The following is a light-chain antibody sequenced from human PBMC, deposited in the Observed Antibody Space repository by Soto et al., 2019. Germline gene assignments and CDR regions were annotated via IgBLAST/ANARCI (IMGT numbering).Light chain of an antibody. Sequence: EIVLTQSPGTLSLSPGERATLSCTASPSVSNNYLAWYQQKPGQAPRLLIYGASNRATGIPDRFSCSGSGTDFTLTISRLEPEDFAVYYCQQYGSSGTFGQGTKVEIK. CDR3: QQYGSSGT. CDR2: GAS. V-gene: IGKV3-20*01. J-gene: IGKJ1*01. CDR1: PSVSNNY.